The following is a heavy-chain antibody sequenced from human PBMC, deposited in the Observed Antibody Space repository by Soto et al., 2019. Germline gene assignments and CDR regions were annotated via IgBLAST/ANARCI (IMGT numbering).Heavy chain of an antibody. CDR3: ARDGSGYCSSTSCYGAGWFDP. D-gene: IGHD2-2*01. CDR1: GYTFTSYY. V-gene: IGHV1-46*01. J-gene: IGHJ5*02. CDR2: INPSGGST. Sequence: QVQLVQSGAEVKKPGASVKVSCKASGYTFTSYYMHWVRQAPGQGLEWMGIINPSGGSTSYAQKFQGRVTMTRDTSTSTVYVELSSLRSEDTAVYYCARDGSGYCSSTSCYGAGWFDPWGQGTLVTVSS.